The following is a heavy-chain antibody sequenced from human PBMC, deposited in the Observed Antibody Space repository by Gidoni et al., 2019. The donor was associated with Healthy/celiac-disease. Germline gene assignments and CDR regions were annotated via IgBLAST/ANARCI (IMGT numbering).Heavy chain of an antibody. Sequence: EVQLVESGGGLVQPGRSLRLSCAASGFTFDDYAMHWVRQAPGKGLEWVSGISWNSGSIGYADSVKGRFTISRDNAKNSLYLQMNSLRAEDTALYYCAKGPTENWNDDYYYYMDVWGKGTTVTVSS. D-gene: IGHD1-1*01. J-gene: IGHJ6*03. CDR1: GFTFDDYA. CDR3: AKGPTENWNDDYYYYMDV. V-gene: IGHV3-9*01. CDR2: ISWNSGSI.